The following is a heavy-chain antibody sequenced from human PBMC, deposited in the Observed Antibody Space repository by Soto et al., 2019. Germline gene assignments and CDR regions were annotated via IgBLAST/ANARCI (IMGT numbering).Heavy chain of an antibody. D-gene: IGHD2-2*01. V-gene: IGHV5-10-1*01. CDR3: ARLVVVPASSYYYYYGMDV. Sequence: GESLKISCKGSGYSFTSYWISWVRQMPGKGLEWMGRIDPSDSYTNYSPSFQGHVTISADKSISTAYLQWSSLKASDTAMYYCARLVVVPASSYYYYYGMDVWGQGTTVTVSS. CDR2: IDPSDSYT. CDR1: GYSFTSYW. J-gene: IGHJ6*02.